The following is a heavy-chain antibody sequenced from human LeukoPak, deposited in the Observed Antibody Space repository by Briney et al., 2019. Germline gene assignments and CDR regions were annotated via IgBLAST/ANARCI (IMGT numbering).Heavy chain of an antibody. CDR2: IKQDGSEK. D-gene: IGHD2-15*01. CDR1: GFTFSNYW. CDR3: ARDIRTYSNYYYYYVMYV. V-gene: IGHV3-7*01. J-gene: IGHJ6*04. Sequence: GGSLRLSCAASGFTFSNYWMSWVRQAPGKGLEWVANIKQDGSEKYYVDSVKGRLTISRDKAKNSLNLQMNSLRAEDTAVYYCARDIRTYSNYYYYYVMYVWGEGATVTVSS.